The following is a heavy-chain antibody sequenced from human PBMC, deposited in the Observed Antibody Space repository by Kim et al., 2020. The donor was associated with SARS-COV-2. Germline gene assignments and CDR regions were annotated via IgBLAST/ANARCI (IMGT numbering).Heavy chain of an antibody. CDR3: ARDWGERDESWGPLGF. V-gene: IGHV3-64*01. Sequence: NSVKSRFTISRDNSRNTLYLQMGSLRAEDMAVYYCARDWGERDESWGPLGFWGQGALVTVSS. D-gene: IGHD3-16*01. J-gene: IGHJ4*02.